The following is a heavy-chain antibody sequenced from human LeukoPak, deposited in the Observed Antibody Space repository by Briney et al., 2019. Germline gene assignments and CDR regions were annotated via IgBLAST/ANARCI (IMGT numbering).Heavy chain of an antibody. J-gene: IGHJ6*03. CDR2: IYYSGSS. Sequence: SETLSLTCNVSGGSISGYHWSWIRQPPGKGLEWLGYIYYSGSSNYNPSLKSRVTISVDTSKNQFSLKLSSVTAADTAVYYCARVPRSYYYYYYTDVWGKGTTVTVSS. V-gene: IGHV4-59*01. CDR1: GGSISGYH. CDR3: ARVPRSYYYYYYTDV.